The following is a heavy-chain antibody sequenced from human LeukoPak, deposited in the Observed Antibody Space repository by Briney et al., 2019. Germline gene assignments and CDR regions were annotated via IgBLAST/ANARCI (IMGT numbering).Heavy chain of an antibody. V-gene: IGHV3-64D*09. CDR1: GFMFTTYA. D-gene: IGHD5-18*01. Sequence: GGSLRLSCAASGFMFTTYAMSWVRQAPGKGLEYVSAITSHGDSTYYADSVKGRFTISRDNSKNTLYLQMSSLRAEDTAVYYCVKDQGYGTYGYDYWGQGTLVTVSS. CDR2: ITSHGDST. J-gene: IGHJ4*02. CDR3: VKDQGYGTYGYDY.